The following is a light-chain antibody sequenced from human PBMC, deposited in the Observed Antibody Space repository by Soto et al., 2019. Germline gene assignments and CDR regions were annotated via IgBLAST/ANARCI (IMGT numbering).Light chain of an antibody. CDR3: QQYSSYST. Sequence: DIPMTQSPSTLSASIGDRVTITCRASQSIDSWLAWYQQKPGKAPKLLIYKASSLESGVPSRFSGSGSGTEFTLTISSLQPDDSATYYCQQYSSYSTFGGGTKVEIK. J-gene: IGKJ4*01. CDR2: KAS. CDR1: QSIDSW. V-gene: IGKV1-5*03.